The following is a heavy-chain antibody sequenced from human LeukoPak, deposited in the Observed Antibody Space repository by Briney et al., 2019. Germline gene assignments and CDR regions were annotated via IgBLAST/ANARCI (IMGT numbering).Heavy chain of an antibody. V-gene: IGHV3-30*03. J-gene: IGHJ4*02. CDR3: ARPHDYGDLTFDY. CDR2: ISYDGSNK. D-gene: IGHD4-17*01. Sequence: GGSLRLSCAASGFTFSSYGMHWVRQAPGKGLEWMGVISYDGSNKYYADSVKGRFTISRDNSKNTLYLQMNTLRAEDTAVYYCARPHDYGDLTFDYWGQGTLVTVSS. CDR1: GFTFSSYG.